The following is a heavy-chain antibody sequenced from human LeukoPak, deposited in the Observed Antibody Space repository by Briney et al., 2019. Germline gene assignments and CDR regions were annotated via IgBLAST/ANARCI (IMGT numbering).Heavy chain of an antibody. CDR2: ISSSSSYI. CDR1: GFTFSSYS. Sequence: GGSLRLSCAASGFTFSSYSMNWVRQAPGKGLEXVSSISSSSSYIYYADSVKGRFTISRDNAKNSLYLQMNSLRAEDTAVYYCARGCGGDCYPPDYWGQGTLVTVSS. V-gene: IGHV3-21*01. D-gene: IGHD2-21*02. CDR3: ARGCGGDCYPPDY. J-gene: IGHJ4*02.